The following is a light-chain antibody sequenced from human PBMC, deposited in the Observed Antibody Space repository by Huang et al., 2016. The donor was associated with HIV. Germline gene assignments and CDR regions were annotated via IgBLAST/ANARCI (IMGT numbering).Light chain of an antibody. V-gene: IGKV3-20*01. Sequence: EIVLTQSPGTLSLSPGEGATLSCRASQSVSSSYLDWYQQKPGQAPRLLIYGASSRATGIPDRFSGSGSGTDFTLTISRLEPEDFAVYYCQQYGRSVWTFGQGTKVEIK. CDR2: GAS. CDR3: QQYGRSVWT. CDR1: QSVSSSY. J-gene: IGKJ1*01.